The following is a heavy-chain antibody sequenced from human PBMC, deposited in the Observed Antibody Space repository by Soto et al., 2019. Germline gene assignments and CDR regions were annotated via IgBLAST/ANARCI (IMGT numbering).Heavy chain of an antibody. CDR3: ARHPGYAVPTVYATHYFNY. J-gene: IGHJ4*02. CDR2: IYYTGST. Sequence: QLQLQESGPGLVKPSETLSLTCTVSGDSISSDNYYCGWIRQPPGKGLEWIGSIYYTGSTYYNPSLKSRVNMSVDTSKIQFSLKLSSVTAADTAVYYCARHPGYAVPTVYATHYFNYWGQGILVTVST. CDR1: GDSISSDNYY. V-gene: IGHV4-39*01. D-gene: IGHD2-8*01.